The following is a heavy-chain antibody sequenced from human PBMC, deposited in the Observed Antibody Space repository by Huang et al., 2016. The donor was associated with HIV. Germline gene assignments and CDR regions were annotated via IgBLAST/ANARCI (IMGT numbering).Heavy chain of an antibody. V-gene: IGHV3-30*18. J-gene: IGHJ4*02. D-gene: IGHD6-13*01. CDR1: GFTFSSYG. CDR3: AKGGSAAAVLDF. CDR2: ISYDAKTK. Sequence: QVQLVESGGGVVQPGRSLRISCAASGFTFSSYGMHWVRQSPGKGLGWVTVISYDAKTKDYADSVKGRFSISRDNSKTTVYLQLNSLRLEDTAVYYCAKGGSAAAVLDFWGQGTLVTVSS.